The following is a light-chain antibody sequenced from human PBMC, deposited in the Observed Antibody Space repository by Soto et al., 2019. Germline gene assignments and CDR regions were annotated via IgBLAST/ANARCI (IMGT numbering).Light chain of an antibody. CDR3: QVWDSSTVV. J-gene: IGLJ2*01. Sequence: SYELTQPLSVSVARGQTARITCGGNNIGTKSVHWYQQKPGQAPVLVIYRDNNRPSGIPERFSGSNSGNTATLTISRAQAGDEADYSCQVWDSSTVVFGGGTKLTVL. CDR1: NIGTKS. V-gene: IGLV3-9*01. CDR2: RDN.